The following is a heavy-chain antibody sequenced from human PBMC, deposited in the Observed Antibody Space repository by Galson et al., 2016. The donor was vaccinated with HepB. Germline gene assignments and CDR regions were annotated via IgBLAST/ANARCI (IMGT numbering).Heavy chain of an antibody. Sequence: SVKVSCKASGFTFANDYFSWVRQAPGQGLEWMGWINAYNGNTDYAQRLQGRVRMTTDTSTSTAYMELRSLRSDDTAVYYCARDSGLLRPLDLWGQGTMVTVSS. CDR3: ARDSGLLRPLDL. CDR2: INAYNGNT. D-gene: IGHD1-26*01. V-gene: IGHV1-18*01. J-gene: IGHJ3*01. CDR1: GFTFANDY.